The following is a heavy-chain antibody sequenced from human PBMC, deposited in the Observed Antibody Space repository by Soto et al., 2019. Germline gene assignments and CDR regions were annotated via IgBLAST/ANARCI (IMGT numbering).Heavy chain of an antibody. CDR1: GFTFSSYA. V-gene: IGHV3-23*01. CDR2: ISASGGST. Sequence: PGGSLRLSCAASGFTFSSYAMSWVRQAPGKGLEWVSTISASGGSTYYADSVKGRFTISRDNSKNTLYLQMNSLRAEDTAVYYCAKDYYDTSGYYRHCFDYWGQGTLVTVSS. J-gene: IGHJ4*02. CDR3: AKDYYDTSGYYRHCFDY. D-gene: IGHD3-22*01.